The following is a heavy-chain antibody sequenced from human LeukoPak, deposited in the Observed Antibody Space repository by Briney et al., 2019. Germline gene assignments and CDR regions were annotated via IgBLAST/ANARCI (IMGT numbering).Heavy chain of an antibody. D-gene: IGHD3-10*01. CDR1: GFTVSSDY. J-gene: IGHJ4*02. CDR3: ARDGEFPFDY. CDR2: IYSGGST. Sequence: GSLRLSCAASGFTVSSDYMSWVRQAPGKGLEWVSVIYSGGSTYYADPVKGRFTISRDNSKNTLYLQMNSLRAEDTAVYYCARDGEFPFDYWGQGTLVTVSS. V-gene: IGHV3-66*01.